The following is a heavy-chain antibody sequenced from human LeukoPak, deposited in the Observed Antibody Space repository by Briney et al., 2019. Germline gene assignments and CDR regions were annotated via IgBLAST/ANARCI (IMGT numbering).Heavy chain of an antibody. J-gene: IGHJ5*02. CDR1: GYTFTSYD. Sequence: ASVKVSCKASGYTFTSYDINWVRQATGQGLEWMGWMNPNSGNTGHAQKFQGRVTITRNTSISTAYMELSSLRSEDTAVYYCARGPAYNWFDPWGQGTLVTVSS. V-gene: IGHV1-8*03. CDR2: MNPNSGNT. CDR3: ARGPAYNWFDP.